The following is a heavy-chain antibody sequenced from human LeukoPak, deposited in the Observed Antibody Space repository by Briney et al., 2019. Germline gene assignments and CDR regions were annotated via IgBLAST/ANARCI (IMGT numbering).Heavy chain of an antibody. J-gene: IGHJ4*02. Sequence: SVKVSCKASGGTFSSYAISWVRQAPGQGLEWMGRIIPIFGTANYAQKFQGRVTITTDESMSTAYMELSSLRSEDTAVYYCARLFYSCGRYYFDYWGQGTLVTVSS. CDR2: IIPIFGTA. CDR3: ARLFYSCGRYYFDY. CDR1: GGTFSSYA. V-gene: IGHV1-69*05. D-gene: IGHD5-18*01.